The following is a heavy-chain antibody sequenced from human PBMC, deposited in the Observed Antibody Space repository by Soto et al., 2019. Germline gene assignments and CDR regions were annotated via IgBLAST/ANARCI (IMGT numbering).Heavy chain of an antibody. CDR3: AKNIGYCSGGSCYSSAFDI. CDR1: GFTFDDYA. Sequence: EVQLVESGGGLVQPGRSLRLSCAASGFTFDDYAMHWVRQAPGKGLEWASGISWNSGSIGYADSVKGRFTISRDNAKNSLYLPMTSLRDEDTVLYYCAKNIGYCSGGSCYSSAFDIWGQGTMVTVSS. V-gene: IGHV3-9*01. CDR2: ISWNSGSI. D-gene: IGHD2-15*01. J-gene: IGHJ3*02.